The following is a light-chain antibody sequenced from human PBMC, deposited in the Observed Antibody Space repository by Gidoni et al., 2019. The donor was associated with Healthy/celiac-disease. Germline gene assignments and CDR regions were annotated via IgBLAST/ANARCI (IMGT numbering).Light chain of an antibody. CDR2: DAS. Sequence: EIVLTQSPATLSLSPGERATLSCRASQSVRSYLAWYQQKPGQAPRLLIYDASNRATGIPARFSGSGSGTDVTLTISSLEPEDFAVYYCQQRINWPVTFGPGTKVDIK. V-gene: IGKV3-11*01. CDR1: QSVRSY. CDR3: QQRINWPVT. J-gene: IGKJ3*01.